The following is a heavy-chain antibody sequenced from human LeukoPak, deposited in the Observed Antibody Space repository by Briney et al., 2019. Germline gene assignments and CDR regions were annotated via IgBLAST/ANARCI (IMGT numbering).Heavy chain of an antibody. V-gene: IGHV4-4*07. CDR1: GGSISSYY. CDR2: IYTSGST. D-gene: IGHD5-24*01. CDR3: ARYGRDGYKLGVFDY. J-gene: IGHJ4*02. Sequence: PSETLSLTCTASGGSISSYYWSWIRQPAGKGLEWIGRIYTSGSTNYNPSLKSRVTMSVDTSKNQFSLKLSSVTAADTAVYYCARYGRDGYKLGVFDYWGQGTLVTVSS.